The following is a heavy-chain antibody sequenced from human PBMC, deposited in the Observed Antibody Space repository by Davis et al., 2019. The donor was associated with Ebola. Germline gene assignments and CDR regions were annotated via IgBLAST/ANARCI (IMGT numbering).Heavy chain of an antibody. CDR1: GFTFSSYA. CDR3: AKLLMGQLSHFDY. Sequence: PAGSLRLSCAASGFTFSSYAMHWVRQAPGKGLEWVAVISYDGSNKYYADSVKGRFTISRDNSKNTLYLQMNSLRAEDTAMYYCAKLLMGQLSHFDYWGQGTLVTVSS. CDR2: ISYDGSNK. D-gene: IGHD6-6*01. V-gene: IGHV3-30*18. J-gene: IGHJ4*02.